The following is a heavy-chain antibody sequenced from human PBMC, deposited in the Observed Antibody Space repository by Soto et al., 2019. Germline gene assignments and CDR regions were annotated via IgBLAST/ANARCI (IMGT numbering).Heavy chain of an antibody. V-gene: IGHV3-30-3*01. CDR3: ARGPEVRGPTSYYYYGMDV. D-gene: IGHD3-10*01. J-gene: IGHJ6*02. CDR1: GFTFSSYA. Sequence: QVQLVESGGGVVQPGRSLRLSCAASGFTFSSYAMHWVRQAPGKGLEWVAVISYDGSNKYYADSVKGRFTISRDNSKNTLYLQMNSLRAEDTAVYYCARGPEVRGPTSYYYYGMDVWGQGTTVTVSS. CDR2: ISYDGSNK.